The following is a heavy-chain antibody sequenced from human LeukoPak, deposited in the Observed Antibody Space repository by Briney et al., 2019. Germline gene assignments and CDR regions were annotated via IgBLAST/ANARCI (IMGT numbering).Heavy chain of an antibody. D-gene: IGHD3-22*01. Sequence: SETLSLTCTVSGDSISRYYWSWIRQPPGKGLEWIGYIFYSGSTNYNPSLESRVTISIDTSENEFSLKLSSVTAADTAVYYCARVTKSSGYYLDVWGKGTTVTISS. J-gene: IGHJ6*03. CDR1: GDSISRYY. CDR2: IFYSGST. V-gene: IGHV4-59*01. CDR3: ARVTKSSGYYLDV.